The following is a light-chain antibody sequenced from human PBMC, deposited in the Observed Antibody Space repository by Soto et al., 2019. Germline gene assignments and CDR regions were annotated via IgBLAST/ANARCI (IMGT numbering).Light chain of an antibody. Sequence: AIQMTQSPSSLSASVGDRDTITCRASQGVGIDLSWYQQKPGKAPNLLIYAASILQSGVPSRFSGSGSGTDFTLTISSLQPEDFATYYCLQDFNFPLTFGGGTKVEI. J-gene: IGKJ4*01. CDR1: QGVGID. CDR2: AAS. V-gene: IGKV1-6*01. CDR3: LQDFNFPLT.